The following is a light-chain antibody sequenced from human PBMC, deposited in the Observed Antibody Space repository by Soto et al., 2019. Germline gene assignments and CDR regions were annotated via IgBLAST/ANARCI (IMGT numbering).Light chain of an antibody. CDR2: DTS. V-gene: IGKV3-15*01. Sequence: EVVMRHSPATLTVYQGEGDTLSCRASQGIGDTLAWYQHKPGQTPRLLIYDTSTRATGVPTRFSGSRSGAEFTLTINSLQSEDFAVYYCQPYNNWPLTFGGGTKVDIK. J-gene: IGKJ4*01. CDR1: QGIGDT. CDR3: QPYNNWPLT.